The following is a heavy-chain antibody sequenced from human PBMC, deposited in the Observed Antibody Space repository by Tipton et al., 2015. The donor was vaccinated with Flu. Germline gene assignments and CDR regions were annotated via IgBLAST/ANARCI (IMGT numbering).Heavy chain of an antibody. Sequence: TLSLTCAVYGGFFSDYYWSWIRQSPGKGLEWIGEINHSGSTNYNPSLKSRVTLSVDTSKNHISLKLRSLTAADTAAYYRARSGYAYGLYFFDYWGQGTLVTVSS. CDR1: GGFFSDYY. V-gene: IGHV4-34*01. J-gene: IGHJ4*02. CDR3: ARSGYAYGLYFFDY. D-gene: IGHD5-18*01. CDR2: INHSGST.